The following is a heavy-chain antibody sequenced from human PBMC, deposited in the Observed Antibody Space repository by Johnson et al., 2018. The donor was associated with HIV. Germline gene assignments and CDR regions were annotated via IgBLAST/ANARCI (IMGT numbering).Heavy chain of an antibody. CDR1: GFTFSNAW. CDR2: IKSKTDGGTT. CDR3: HNGGVYRYGWVDDAFDI. J-gene: IGHJ3*02. D-gene: IGHD5-18*01. Sequence: VQLVESGGGLVEPGGSLRLSCAASGFTFSNAWMSWVRQAPGKGLEWVGRIKSKTDGGTTDYAAPVQGRFTISRDNSKNTQYLQMNRLKTEDTAVDYCHNGGVYRYGWVDDAFDIWGQGTMVTVSS. V-gene: IGHV3-15*01.